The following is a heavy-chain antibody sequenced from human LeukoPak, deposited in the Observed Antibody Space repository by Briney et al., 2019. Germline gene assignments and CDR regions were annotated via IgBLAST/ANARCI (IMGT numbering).Heavy chain of an antibody. Sequence: GGSLRLSCTTSGFTFSSYAMSWVRQTPGKGLEWVSGISGSGSSTYYADSVKGRFIISRDNSKNTLYLQMNSLRAEDTAVYSCAKDNGDTYGRYYFDYWGQGTLVTVSS. CDR2: ISGSGSST. V-gene: IGHV3-23*01. CDR1: GFTFSSYA. D-gene: IGHD5-18*01. J-gene: IGHJ4*02. CDR3: AKDNGDTYGRYYFDY.